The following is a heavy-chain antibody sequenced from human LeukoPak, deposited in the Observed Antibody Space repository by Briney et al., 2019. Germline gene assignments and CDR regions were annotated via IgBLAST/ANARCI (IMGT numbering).Heavy chain of an antibody. V-gene: IGHV1-2*02. J-gene: IGHJ4*02. Sequence: ASVKVSCKASGYTFTGYYMHWVRQAPGQGLEWMGWINPNSGGTNYAQKFQGRVTMTRDTSISTAYMELSRLRSDDTAVYYCARDILEVAVALDWFDYWGQGTLVTVSS. CDR3: ARDILEVAVALDWFDY. D-gene: IGHD6-19*01. CDR1: GYTFTGYY. CDR2: INPNSGGT.